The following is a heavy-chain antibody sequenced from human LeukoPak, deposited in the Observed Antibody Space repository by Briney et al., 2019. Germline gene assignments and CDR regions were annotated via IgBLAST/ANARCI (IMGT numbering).Heavy chain of an antibody. V-gene: IGHV1-69*05. D-gene: IGHD3-10*01. CDR3: ARDPLVRGVINHYYYYGMDV. J-gene: IGHJ6*02. CDR2: IIPIFGTA. CDR1: GGTFSSYA. Sequence: WASVTVSCTASGGTFSSYAISWVRQAPGQGLEWMGGIIPIFGTANYAQKFQGRVTMTRDTSTSTVYMELSSLRSEDTAVYYCARDPLVRGVINHYYYYGMDVWGQGTTVTVSS.